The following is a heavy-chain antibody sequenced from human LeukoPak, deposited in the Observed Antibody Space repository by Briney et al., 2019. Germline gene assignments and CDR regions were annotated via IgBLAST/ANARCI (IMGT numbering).Heavy chain of an antibody. J-gene: IGHJ4*02. V-gene: IGHV3-48*03. CDR1: RFTFSSCE. Sequence: GGSLRPSCAASRFTFSSCEMNWVRQAPGKGMKCVSYISSSGSTIYYADSVKGRFTISRDNAKNSLYLQMNSLRAEDTAIYYCARGGGLDYWGQGTLVTVSS. CDR2: ISSSGSTI. CDR3: ARGGGLDY. D-gene: IGHD2-15*01.